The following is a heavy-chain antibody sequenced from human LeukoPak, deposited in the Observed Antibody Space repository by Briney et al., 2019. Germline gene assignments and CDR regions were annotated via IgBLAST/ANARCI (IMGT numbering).Heavy chain of an antibody. J-gene: IGHJ4*02. Sequence: NHRKSLKIPGKCSGDSFISYWIGWSGHMPGKGLEWMGIIYPGDSDTRYSPSFQGQVTISADKSISTAYLQWSSLKASDTAMYYCARHPLDYWGQGTLVTVSS. CDR1: GDSFISYW. CDR2: IYPGDSDT. V-gene: IGHV5-51*01. CDR3: ARHPLDY.